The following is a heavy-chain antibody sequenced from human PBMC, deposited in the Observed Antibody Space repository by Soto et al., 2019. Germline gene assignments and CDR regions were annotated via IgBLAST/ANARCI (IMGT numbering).Heavy chain of an antibody. CDR3: ASPTHLNWNDQASYYYYGMDV. Sequence: GGSLRLSCAASGFTFSSYAMSWVRQAPGKGLEWVSAISGSGGSTYYADSVKGRFTISRDNSKNTLYLQMNSLRAEDTAVYYCASPTHLNWNDQASYYYYGMDVWGQGTTVTVSS. J-gene: IGHJ6*02. D-gene: IGHD1-20*01. V-gene: IGHV3-23*01. CDR2: ISGSGGST. CDR1: GFTFSSYA.